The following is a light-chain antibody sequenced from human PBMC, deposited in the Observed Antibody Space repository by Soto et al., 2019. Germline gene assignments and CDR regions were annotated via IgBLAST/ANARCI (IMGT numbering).Light chain of an antibody. CDR2: DAS. J-gene: IGKJ4*01. CDR3: QQYDNLPLT. Sequence: DIQMTQSPSSLSASVGDRVTITCQASQDISRYLNWYQHKPGQAPKLLIYDASNLETRVPSRFSGSGSGTDFTFTISSLQPEDFATYYCQQYDNLPLTFGGGTKVDIK. CDR1: QDISRY. V-gene: IGKV1-33*01.